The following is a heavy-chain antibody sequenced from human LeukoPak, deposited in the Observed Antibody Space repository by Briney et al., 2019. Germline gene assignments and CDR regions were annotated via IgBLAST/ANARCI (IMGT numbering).Heavy chain of an antibody. CDR2: IYSGST. D-gene: IGHD3-3*01. V-gene: IGHV4-39*07. CDR1: GGSISSSSYY. Sequence: PSETLSLTCTVSGGSISSSSYYWGWIRQPPGKGLEWIGSIYSGSTNYNPSLKSRVTISVDTSKNQFSLKLSSVTAADTAVYYCALLGGDFWSGYYPNYFDYWGQGTLVTVSS. CDR3: ALLGGDFWSGYYPNYFDY. J-gene: IGHJ4*02.